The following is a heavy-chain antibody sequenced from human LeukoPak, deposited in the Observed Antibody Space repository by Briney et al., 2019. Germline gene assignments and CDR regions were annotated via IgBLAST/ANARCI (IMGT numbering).Heavy chain of an antibody. CDR2: INHSGST. J-gene: IGHJ4*02. Sequence: PSETLSLTCAVYGGSFSGYYWSWIRQPPGKGLEWIGEINHSGSTNYNPSLKSRVTISVDTSKNQFSLKLSSVTAADTAVYYCARVAGASYSSGWGLGDYWGQGTLVTVSS. V-gene: IGHV4-34*01. CDR1: GGSFSGYY. D-gene: IGHD6-19*01. CDR3: ARVAGASYSSGWGLGDY.